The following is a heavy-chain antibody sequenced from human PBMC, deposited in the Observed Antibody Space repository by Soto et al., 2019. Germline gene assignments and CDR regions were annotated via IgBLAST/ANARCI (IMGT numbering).Heavy chain of an antibody. CDR3: AIAVDYGDYHY. J-gene: IGHJ4*02. V-gene: IGHV1-69*02. D-gene: IGHD4-17*01. Sequence: QVQLVQSGAEVQKPGSSVKVSCKASGGTFSSYTISWVRQAPGQGLEWMGRIIPILGIANYAQKFQGRVTITADKSTSTSYMELSSLRSEDTAVYYCAIAVDYGDYHYWGQGTLVTVSS. CDR1: GGTFSSYT. CDR2: IIPILGIA.